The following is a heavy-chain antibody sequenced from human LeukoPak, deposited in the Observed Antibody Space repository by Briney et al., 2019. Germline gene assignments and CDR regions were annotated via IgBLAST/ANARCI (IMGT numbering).Heavy chain of an antibody. CDR3: VKPPYRDSSDAFDI. V-gene: IGHV3-23*05. CDR2: IGSDNKP. D-gene: IGHD6-13*01. Sequence: GGSLRLSCEASGFTFSAYAMTWVRQAPGQGPEWVSSIGSDNKPHYSESVKGRFTISRDNSKHTLYLQMYSLRPEDTAVYYCVKPPYRDSSDAFDIWGQGTKVIVSS. J-gene: IGHJ3*02. CDR1: GFTFSAYA.